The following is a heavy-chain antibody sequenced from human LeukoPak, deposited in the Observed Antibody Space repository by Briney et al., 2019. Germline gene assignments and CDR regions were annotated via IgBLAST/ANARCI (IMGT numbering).Heavy chain of an antibody. Sequence: SETLSLTCTVSGGSISSGAYHWGWIRQPPGKGLEWIGSFASSGSPYYNSSLKSRVTVSVDTSKNQFSLKVTSVTAADTAVYYCARSMGGRNDFWGQGTLVTVSS. D-gene: IGHD2-15*01. CDR3: ARSMGGRNDF. CDR2: FASSGSP. J-gene: IGHJ4*02. CDR1: GGSISSGAYH. V-gene: IGHV4-39*01.